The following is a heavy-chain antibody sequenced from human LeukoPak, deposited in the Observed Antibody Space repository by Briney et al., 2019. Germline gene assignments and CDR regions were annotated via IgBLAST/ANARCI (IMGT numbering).Heavy chain of an antibody. V-gene: IGHV3-30*02. D-gene: IGHD6-13*01. CDR1: GFTFSNYG. CDR2: IRYDGSNK. CDR3: ARSRQLAPDDAFDT. J-gene: IGHJ3*02. Sequence: GGSLRLSCAASGFTFSNYGMHWVRQAPGKGLEWVSFIRYDGSNKYYADSVKGRFTISRDNSKNTLYLQMNSLRAGDTAVYYCARSRQLAPDDAFDTWGQGTMVTVSS.